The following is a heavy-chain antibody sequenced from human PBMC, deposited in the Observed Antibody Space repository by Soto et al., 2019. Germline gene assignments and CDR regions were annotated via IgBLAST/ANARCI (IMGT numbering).Heavy chain of an antibody. CDR3: ARGQPGPTYYYYYGMDV. Sequence: ASVKVSCKASGYTFTSYYMHWVRQAPGQGLEWMGIINPSGGSTSYAKKFQGRVTMTRDTSTSTVYMELSSLRSEDTAVYYCARGQPGPTYYYYYGMDVWGQGTTVTVCS. CDR2: INPSGGST. CDR1: GYTFTSYY. J-gene: IGHJ6*02. V-gene: IGHV1-46*01. D-gene: IGHD6-13*01.